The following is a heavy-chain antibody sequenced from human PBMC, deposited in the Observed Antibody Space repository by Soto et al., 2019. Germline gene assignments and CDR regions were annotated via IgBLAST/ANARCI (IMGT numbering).Heavy chain of an antibody. J-gene: IGHJ3*02. Sequence: ASVKVSCKASGYTFTSYGISWVRQAPGKGLEWMGWISAYNGNTNYAQKLQGRVTMTTDTCTSTAYMELRSLRSDDTAVYYCARGYDILTGYYKAPNHAFDIWGQGTMVTVS. CDR2: ISAYNGNT. V-gene: IGHV1-18*01. CDR3: ARGYDILTGYYKAPNHAFDI. D-gene: IGHD3-9*01. CDR1: GYTFTSYG.